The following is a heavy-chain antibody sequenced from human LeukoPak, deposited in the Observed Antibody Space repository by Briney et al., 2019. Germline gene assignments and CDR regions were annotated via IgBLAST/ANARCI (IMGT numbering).Heavy chain of an antibody. CDR1: GFTFSSYA. CDR2: ISGGGGST. CDR3: AKVPAGPYYFDY. J-gene: IGHJ4*02. D-gene: IGHD6-13*01. V-gene: IGHV3-23*01. Sequence: GGSLRLSCAASGFTFSSYAMSWVRQAPGKGLEWVSAISGGGGSTYYADSVKGRFTISRDNSKNTLYLQMNSLRAEDTAVYYCAKVPAGPYYFDYWGQGTLVTVSS.